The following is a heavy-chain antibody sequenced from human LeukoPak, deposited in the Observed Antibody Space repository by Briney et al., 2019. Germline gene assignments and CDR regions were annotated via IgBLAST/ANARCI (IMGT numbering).Heavy chain of an antibody. CDR2: INPSGGST. J-gene: IGHJ3*02. CDR3: ARAGIVGDTRNAFDI. CDR1: GYTFTSYY. Sequence: ASVKVSCKASGYTFTSYYMHWVRQAPGQGLEWMGIINPSGGSTSYAQKFQGRVTMTRDTSTSTVYMELSSLRSEDTAVYYCARAGIVGDTRNAFDIWGQGTMVTVSS. D-gene: IGHD1-26*01. V-gene: IGHV1-46*01.